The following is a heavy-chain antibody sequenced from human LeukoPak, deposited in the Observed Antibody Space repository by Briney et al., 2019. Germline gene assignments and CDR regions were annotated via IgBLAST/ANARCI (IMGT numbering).Heavy chain of an antibody. V-gene: IGHV1-69*01. CDR3: AKTFLTAYATYFYYYGLDV. J-gene: IGHJ6*02. Sequence: SVKVSCKASGDTFISYVISWVRQAPGQGLEWMGGINPVFGTAHYAQKFQDRVTITADESTSTAYMELSSLRSEDTAVYYCAKTFLTAYATYFYYYGLDVWGQGTPVTVSS. CDR2: INPVFGTA. D-gene: IGHD3-9*01. CDR1: GDTFISYV.